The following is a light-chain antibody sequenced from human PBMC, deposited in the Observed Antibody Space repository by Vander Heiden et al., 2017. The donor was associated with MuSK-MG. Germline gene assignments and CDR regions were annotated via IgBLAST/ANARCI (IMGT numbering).Light chain of an antibody. CDR3: QQRSNGPPLT. CDR1: QSVSSY. J-gene: IGKJ3*01. Sequence: EIVLTQSPATLSLSPGERATLSCRASQSVSSYLAWYQQKPGLAPRLLIYDASNRATGIPARFSGSGSGTDFTLTISSLEPEDFAVYYCQQRSNGPPLTFGPGTKVEIK. V-gene: IGKV3-11*01. CDR2: DAS.